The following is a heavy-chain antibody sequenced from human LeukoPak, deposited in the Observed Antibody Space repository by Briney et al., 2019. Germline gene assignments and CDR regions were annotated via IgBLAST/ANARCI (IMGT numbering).Heavy chain of an antibody. CDR3: ARGAGTNRKYSGYGDFDY. CDR1: GYTFTSYD. D-gene: IGHD5-12*01. J-gene: IGHJ4*02. Sequence: ASVKVSXKASGYTFTSYDINWVRQAPGQGLEWMGWMNPNSGNTGYAQKFQGRVTITRNTSISTAYMELSSLRSEDTAVYYCARGAGTNRKYSGYGDFDYWGQGTLVTVSS. CDR2: MNPNSGNT. V-gene: IGHV1-8*03.